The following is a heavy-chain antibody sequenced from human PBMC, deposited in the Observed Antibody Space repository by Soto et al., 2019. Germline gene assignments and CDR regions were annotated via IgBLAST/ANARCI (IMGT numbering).Heavy chain of an antibody. Sequence: SVKVSCTASGGGFSTYAITWVRQAPGQGLEWMGGITPIFDTTNYAQKFQGRVTITADESTTTVHMELTSLTSEDTAVYYCATGGTTVTRRFDYWGQGTLVTVSS. CDR1: GGGFSTYA. J-gene: IGHJ4*02. CDR2: ITPIFDTT. D-gene: IGHD4-17*01. CDR3: ATGGTTVTRRFDY. V-gene: IGHV1-69*13.